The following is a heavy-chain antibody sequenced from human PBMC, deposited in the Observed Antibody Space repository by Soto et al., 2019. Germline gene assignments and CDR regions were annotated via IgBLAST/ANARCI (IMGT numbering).Heavy chain of an antibody. CDR1: GFSVSSSH. D-gene: IGHD3-10*01. Sequence: PGGSLRLSCAASGFSVSSSHMIWVRQAPGKGLEWVSVIYSGGATYYAVSVKGRFTISRDRSKNTVYHQMDDLRTEDTTVYHRTILGPYGSESYSFRYNWIDPWGQGTLVTVSS. CDR3: TILGPYGSESYSFRYNWIDP. CDR2: IYSGGAT. V-gene: IGHV3-53*01. J-gene: IGHJ5*02.